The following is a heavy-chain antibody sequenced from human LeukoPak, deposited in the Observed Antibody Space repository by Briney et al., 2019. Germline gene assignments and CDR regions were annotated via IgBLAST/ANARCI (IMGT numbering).Heavy chain of an antibody. Sequence: SETLSLTCTVSGGSISSGSYYWSWIRQPAGKGLEWIGRIYTSGSTNYNPSLKSRVTISVDTSKNQFSLKLSSVTAADTAVYYCASTDYYDSSGYPVPLDYWGQGTLVTVSS. CDR1: GGSISSGSYY. CDR3: ASTDYYDSSGYPVPLDY. V-gene: IGHV4-61*02. CDR2: IYTSGST. J-gene: IGHJ4*02. D-gene: IGHD3-22*01.